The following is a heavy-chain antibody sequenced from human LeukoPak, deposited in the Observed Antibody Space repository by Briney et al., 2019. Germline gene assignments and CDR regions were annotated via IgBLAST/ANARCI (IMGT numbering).Heavy chain of an antibody. Sequence: SETMSLTCAVYGGSFSSYYWSWIRQPPGKGLEWIGEINHSGSTNYNPSLKSRVTISVDTSKNQFSLKLSSVTAADTAVYYCARAGRYCSSTSCWFDYWGQGTLVTVSS. V-gene: IGHV4-34*01. CDR1: GGSFSSYY. D-gene: IGHD2-2*01. CDR2: INHSGST. CDR3: ARAGRYCSSTSCWFDY. J-gene: IGHJ4*02.